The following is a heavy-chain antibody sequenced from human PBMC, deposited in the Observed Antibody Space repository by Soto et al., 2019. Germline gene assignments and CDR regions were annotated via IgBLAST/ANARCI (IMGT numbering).Heavy chain of an antibody. D-gene: IGHD3-22*01. J-gene: IGHJ4*02. V-gene: IGHV3-23*01. CDR1: GFTFSSYA. Sequence: LRLSCAASGFTFSSYAMSWVRQAPGKGLEWVSAISGSGGSTYYADSVKGRFTISRDNSKNTLYLQMNSLRAEDTAVYYCAKDLKAMIVVVITTLYDYWGQGTLVTVSS. CDR3: AKDLKAMIVVVITTLYDY. CDR2: ISGSGGST.